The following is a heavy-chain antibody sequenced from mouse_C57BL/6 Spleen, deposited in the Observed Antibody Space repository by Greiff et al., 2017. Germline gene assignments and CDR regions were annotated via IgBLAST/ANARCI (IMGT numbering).Heavy chain of an antibody. CDR2: IWGGGST. D-gene: IGHD2-14*01. Sequence: VKLVESGPGLVAPSQSLSITCTVSGFSLTSYGVDWVRQPPGKGLEWLGVIWGGGSTHYNSARLSGLSISKDNSKGQVFLKMNSQQTEVTAMYYCAVRGNAMDYWGQGTSVTVSS. CDR1: GFSLTSYG. J-gene: IGHJ4*01. CDR3: AVRGNAMDY. V-gene: IGHV2-9*01.